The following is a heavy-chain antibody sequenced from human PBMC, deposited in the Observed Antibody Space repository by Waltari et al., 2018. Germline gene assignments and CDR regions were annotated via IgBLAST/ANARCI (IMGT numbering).Heavy chain of an antibody. CDR3: ARDQSAGHYYYYGMDV. CDR2: FIPIFGTA. Sequence: QVQLVQSGAEVKKPGSSVKVSCKASGGTFSSYAISWVRQAPGQGLEWMGGFIPIFGTAKYAQKFQGRVTITADEATSTAYMELSSLRSEDTAVYYCARDQSAGHYYYYGMDVWGQGTTVTVSS. CDR1: GGTFSSYA. V-gene: IGHV1-69*01. D-gene: IGHD6-13*01. J-gene: IGHJ6*02.